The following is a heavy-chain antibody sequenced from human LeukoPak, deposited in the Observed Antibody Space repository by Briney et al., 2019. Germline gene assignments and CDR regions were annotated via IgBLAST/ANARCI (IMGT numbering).Heavy chain of an antibody. CDR1: GYSISNGYY. J-gene: IGHJ4*02. CDR2: IYHSGST. D-gene: IGHD3-9*01. V-gene: IGHV4-38-2*01. CDR3: AGNAYDTTLNY. Sequence: PSETLSLTCVVSGYSISNGYYWGWIRPPPGKGLEWIASIYHSGSTYYNPSLRSRVTISVDTSKNQFSLKLSSVTAADTAVYYCAGNAYDTTLNYWGQGTLVTVSS.